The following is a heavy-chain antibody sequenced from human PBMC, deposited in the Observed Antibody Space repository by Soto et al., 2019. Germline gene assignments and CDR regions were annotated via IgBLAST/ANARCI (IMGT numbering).Heavy chain of an antibody. J-gene: IGHJ4*02. Sequence: QVQLQESGPGLVKPSETLSLTCSVSGGSIISHYWSWIRQPPGKGLEWIGYIHYTGSTDYNPSLKXRXTXXVDTSKNHFSLKLSSVTAADTAVYYCARGGWSLDYWGQGTLVTVSS. D-gene: IGHD2-15*01. CDR3: ARGGWSLDY. CDR2: IHYTGST. V-gene: IGHV4-59*11. CDR1: GGSIISHY.